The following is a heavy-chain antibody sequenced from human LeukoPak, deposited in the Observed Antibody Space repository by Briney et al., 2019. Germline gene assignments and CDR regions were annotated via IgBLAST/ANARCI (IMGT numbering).Heavy chain of an antibody. D-gene: IGHD5/OR15-5a*01. CDR1: GYPFTSYC. J-gene: IGHJ3*02. V-gene: IGHV5-51*01. CDR3: ARTGSTSYVGLDI. Sequence: GESLKISCKGSGYPFTSYCIGWARQMPGKGLEWMGIIYPDDSDTRYSPSSQGQVSISADKSISTAYLQWSSLKAWDTAMYYYARTGSTSYVGLDIWREGTLVTVSS. CDR2: IYPDDSDT.